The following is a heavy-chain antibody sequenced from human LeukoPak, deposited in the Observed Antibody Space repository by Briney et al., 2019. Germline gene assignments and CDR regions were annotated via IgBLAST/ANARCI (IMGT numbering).Heavy chain of an antibody. CDR3: ARAPLTLTAEYFQH. J-gene: IGHJ1*01. CDR1: GFTFSSYA. Sequence: GGSLRLSCAASGFTFSSYAMSWVRQAPGKGLEWVSYISSSSSTTYYADSVKGRFTISRDNAKNSLYLQMNSLRAEDTAVYYCARAPLTLTAEYFQHWGQGTLVTVSS. V-gene: IGHV3-48*04. D-gene: IGHD3-22*01. CDR2: ISSSSSTT.